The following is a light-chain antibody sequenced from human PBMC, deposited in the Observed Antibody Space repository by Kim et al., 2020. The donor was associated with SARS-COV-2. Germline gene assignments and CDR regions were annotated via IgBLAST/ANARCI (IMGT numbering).Light chain of an antibody. Sequence: ETVLTQSPGTLSLSPGERATISCRASQSVSITYLAWYQQRPGQAPRLLIFGASIRATGIPDRFSGSGSGTDFTLTISRLEPEDFAVFFCQHYGSSPLTFGGGTKVDIK. V-gene: IGKV3-20*01. J-gene: IGKJ4*01. CDR3: QHYGSSPLT. CDR1: QSVSITY. CDR2: GAS.